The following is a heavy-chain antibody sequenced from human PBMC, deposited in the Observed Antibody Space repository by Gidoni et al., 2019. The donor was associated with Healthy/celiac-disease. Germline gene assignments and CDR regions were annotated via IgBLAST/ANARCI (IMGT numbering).Heavy chain of an antibody. V-gene: IGHV3-30*04. CDR3: ARDPYSGSYGAFDI. CDR1: GFTFRSYA. CDR2: ISYDGSNK. J-gene: IGHJ3*02. D-gene: IGHD1-26*01. Sequence: QVQPVESGGGVVQPGRSLRLSCAASGFTFRSYAMHWVRQAPGKGLEWVAVISYDGSNKYYADSVKGRFTISRDNSKNTLYLQMNSLRAEDTAVYYCARDPYSGSYGAFDIWGQGTMVTVSS.